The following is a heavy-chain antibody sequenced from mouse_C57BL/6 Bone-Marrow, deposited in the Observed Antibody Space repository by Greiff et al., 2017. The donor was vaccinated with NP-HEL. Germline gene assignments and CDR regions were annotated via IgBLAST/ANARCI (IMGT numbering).Heavy chain of an antibody. CDR3: ARQVYYGSSYPHWYFDV. Sequence: EVHLVESGGDLVKPGASLKLSCAASGFTFSSYGMSWVRQTPDQRLEWVATISSGGSYTYYPDSFKGRSTMSGDNATNTLYLKMSSLKSEDTAVYYCARQVYYGSSYPHWYFDVWGTGTTVTVSS. D-gene: IGHD1-1*01. V-gene: IGHV5-6*01. CDR2: ISSGGSYT. J-gene: IGHJ1*03. CDR1: GFTFSSYG.